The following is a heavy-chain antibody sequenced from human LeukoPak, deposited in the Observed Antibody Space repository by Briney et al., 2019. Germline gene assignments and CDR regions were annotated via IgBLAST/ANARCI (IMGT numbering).Heavy chain of an antibody. CDR3: AKAVYGGIDDAFDI. Sequence: GGSLRLSCAASGFTFNDYGLNWVRQAPGKGLEWVSGINWNGVSTSYGDSVKGRFTISRDNAKNSLYLQMSSLRAEDTALYYCAKAVYGGIDDAFDIWGQGTMVTVSS. V-gene: IGHV3-20*04. CDR1: GFTFNDYG. D-gene: IGHD4-23*01. CDR2: INWNGVST. J-gene: IGHJ3*02.